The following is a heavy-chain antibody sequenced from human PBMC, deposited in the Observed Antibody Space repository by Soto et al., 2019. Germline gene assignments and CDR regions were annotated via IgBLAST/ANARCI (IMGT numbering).Heavy chain of an antibody. CDR1: GGSISSSSYY. J-gene: IGHJ6*03. V-gene: IGHV4-39*01. CDR3: ARTYYDFWSGYYYYYYYMDV. Sequence: SETLSLTCTVSGGSISSSSYYWGWIRQPPGKGLEWIGSIYYSGSTYYNPSLKSRVTISVDTSKNQFSLKLSSVTAADTAVYYCARTYYDFWSGYYYYYYYMDVWGKGTTVTVSS. D-gene: IGHD3-3*01. CDR2: IYYSGST.